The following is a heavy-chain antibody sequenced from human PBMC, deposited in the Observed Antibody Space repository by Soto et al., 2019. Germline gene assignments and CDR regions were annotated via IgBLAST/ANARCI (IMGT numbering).Heavy chain of an antibody. CDR1: GYTFTSYY. CDR2: INPSGGST. J-gene: IGHJ6*02. Sequence: ASVKVSCKASGYTFTSYYMHWVRQAPGQGLEWMGIINPSGGSTSYAQKFQGRVTMTRDTSTSTVYMELSSLRSEDTAVYYCARTGVFISGYEYYYYGMDVWGQGTTVTVSS. V-gene: IGHV1-46*01. CDR3: ARTGVFISGYEYYYYGMDV. D-gene: IGHD5-12*01.